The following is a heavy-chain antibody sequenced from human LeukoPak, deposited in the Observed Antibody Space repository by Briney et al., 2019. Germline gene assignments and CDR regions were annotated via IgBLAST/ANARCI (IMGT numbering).Heavy chain of an antibody. J-gene: IGHJ4*02. CDR3: ARDPWSIAARPGLFDY. CDR2: ISAYNGNT. Sequence: ASVKVSCKASGYTFTSYGISWVRQASGQGLEWMGWISAYNGNTNYAQKLQGGVTMTTDTSTSTAYMELRSLRSDDTAVYYCARDPWSIAARPGLFDYWGQGTLVTVSS. D-gene: IGHD6-6*01. CDR1: GYTFTSYG. V-gene: IGHV1-18*01.